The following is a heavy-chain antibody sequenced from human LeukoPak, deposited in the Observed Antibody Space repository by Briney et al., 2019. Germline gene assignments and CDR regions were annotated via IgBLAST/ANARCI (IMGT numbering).Heavy chain of an antibody. CDR2: MKEDGTQI. Sequence: GGSLRLSCVVSGFTFSRSTMTGVRQAPGKGPEWVAKMKEDGTQIHYVDSVKGRFTISRDNAKNSLFLQMNSLRVEDTAVYYCATGGAPGGRFENWGQGMLVTVSS. CDR3: ATGGAPGGRFEN. J-gene: IGHJ4*02. CDR1: GFTFSRST. D-gene: IGHD1-26*01. V-gene: IGHV3-7*01.